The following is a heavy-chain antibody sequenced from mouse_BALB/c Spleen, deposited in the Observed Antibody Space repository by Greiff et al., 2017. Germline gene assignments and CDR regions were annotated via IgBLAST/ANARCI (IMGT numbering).Heavy chain of an antibody. CDR3: ARNGYGYAMDY. J-gene: IGHJ4*01. V-gene: IGHV1-74*01. CDR2: IHPSDSDT. Sequence: QVQLQQPGAELVRPGASVKLSCKASGYSFTSYWMNWVKQRPGQGLAWIGMIHPSDSDTRLNPKFKEQATLTVDKSSSTAYMQLSSPTSEDSAVYYCARNGYGYAMDYWGQGTSVTVSS. CDR1: GYSFTSYW. D-gene: IGHD2-2*01.